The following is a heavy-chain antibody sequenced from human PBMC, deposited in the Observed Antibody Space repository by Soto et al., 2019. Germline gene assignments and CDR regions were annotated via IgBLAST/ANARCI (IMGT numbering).Heavy chain of an antibody. Sequence: GESLKISCKGSGYSFTSYWIGWVRQMPGKGLEWIGIIYPGDSDTRYSPSFQGQVTISADKSISTAYLQWSSLKASDTAMYYCAREDYYDSSGYYSYDAFDIWGQGTMVTVSS. CDR2: IYPGDSDT. V-gene: IGHV5-51*01. CDR3: AREDYYDSSGYYSYDAFDI. J-gene: IGHJ3*02. CDR1: GYSFTSYW. D-gene: IGHD3-22*01.